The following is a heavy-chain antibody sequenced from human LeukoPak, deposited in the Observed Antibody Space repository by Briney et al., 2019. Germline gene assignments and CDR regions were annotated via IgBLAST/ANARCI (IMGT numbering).Heavy chain of an antibody. CDR3: AGFGAGSYY. Sequence: SETLSLTCTVSGGSISSSYCSWIRQPAGKGPEWIGRIYTTGSTDSTDFNPSLKSRVTMSVDTSKNPFSLKLGSVTAADTAVYYCAGFGAGSYYWGQGTLVTVSS. CDR1: GGSISSSY. J-gene: IGHJ4*02. D-gene: IGHD3-10*01. V-gene: IGHV4-4*07. CDR2: IYTTGSTDST.